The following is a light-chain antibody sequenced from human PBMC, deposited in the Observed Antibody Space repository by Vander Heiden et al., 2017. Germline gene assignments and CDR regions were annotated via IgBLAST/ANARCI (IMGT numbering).Light chain of an antibody. V-gene: IGKV4-1*01. J-gene: IGKJ2*01. CDR2: WAS. CDR1: QSVSYSSNNKNY. CDR3: QQYYSTPPYT. Sequence: DIVMTQSPDSLAVSLGERATIHCKSSQSVSYSSNNKNYLAWYQQKPGQPPKLLIYWASTRESGVPDRFSGSGSGTDFTLTISSLQAEDVAVYYCQQYYSTPPYTFGQGTKHKIK.